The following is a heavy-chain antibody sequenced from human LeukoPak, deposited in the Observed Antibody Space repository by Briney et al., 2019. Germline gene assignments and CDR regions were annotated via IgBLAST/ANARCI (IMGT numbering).Heavy chain of an antibody. CDR1: GFMFHDYA. J-gene: IGHJ4*02. Sequence: GGSLGLSCAAPGFMFHDYAIHWVRQAPWKGLEWVSLISGDGGSTFYADSVKGRFTISRDNSKNSLYLQMNSLRSDDTPLYYCARESESSGWYDYWGQGTLVTVSS. D-gene: IGHD6-19*01. CDR3: ARESESSGWYDY. V-gene: IGHV3-43*02. CDR2: ISGDGGST.